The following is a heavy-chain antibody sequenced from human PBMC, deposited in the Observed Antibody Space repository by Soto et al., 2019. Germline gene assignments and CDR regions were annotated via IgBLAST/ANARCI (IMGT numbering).Heavy chain of an antibody. D-gene: IGHD5-18*01. J-gene: IGHJ6*02. CDR1: GGSFSGYY. CDR3: ARGPRDVDTAMVRVGAVYGINYYGMDV. Sequence: ETLSLTCAVYGGSFSGYYWSWIRQPPGKGLEWIGEINHSGSTNYNPSLKSRVTISVDTSKNQFSLKLSSVTAADTAVYYCARGPRDVDTAMVRVGAVYGINYYGMDVWGQGTTVTVSS. CDR2: INHSGST. V-gene: IGHV4-34*01.